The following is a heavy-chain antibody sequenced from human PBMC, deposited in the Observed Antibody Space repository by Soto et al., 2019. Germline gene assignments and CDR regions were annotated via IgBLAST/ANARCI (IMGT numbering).Heavy chain of an antibody. CDR1: GGSISSYY. V-gene: IGHV4-59*08. D-gene: IGHD5-12*01. CDR2: IYYSGST. CDR3: ARLFSGYDFVDY. J-gene: IGHJ4*02. Sequence: SETLSLTCTVSGGSISSYYWSWIRQPPGKGLEWIGYIYYSGSTNYNPSLKSRVTISVDTSKNQFSLKLSSVTAADTAVYYCARLFSGYDFVDYWGQGTLVTVSS.